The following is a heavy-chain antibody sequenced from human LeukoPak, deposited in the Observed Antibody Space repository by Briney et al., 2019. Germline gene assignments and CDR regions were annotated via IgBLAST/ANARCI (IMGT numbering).Heavy chain of an antibody. D-gene: IGHD2-2*01. V-gene: IGHV3-23*01. CDR1: GFTFSSYA. J-gene: IGHJ3*02. Sequence: GGSLRLSCAASGFTFSSYAMSWVRQAPGKGLEWVSGIGSGGSTYSADSVKGRFTISRDNSKNTLYLQMNSLRAEDTAVYYCAKPRNPRYCSSTSCYQMRGDAFDIWGQGTMVTVSS. CDR3: AKPRNPRYCSSTSCYQMRGDAFDI. CDR2: IGSGGST.